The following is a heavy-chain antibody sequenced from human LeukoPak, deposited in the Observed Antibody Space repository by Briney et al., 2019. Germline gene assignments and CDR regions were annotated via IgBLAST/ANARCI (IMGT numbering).Heavy chain of an antibody. Sequence: GGSLRLSCAASGFTFSSYAMSWVRQAPGKGLEWVSAISGSGGSTYYADSVKGRFTISRDNSKNTLYLQINSLRAEDTAVYYCANQQRAAVGDDFDYWGQGTLVTVSS. CDR2: ISGSGGST. V-gene: IGHV3-23*01. CDR1: GFTFSSYA. D-gene: IGHD6-19*01. CDR3: ANQQRAAVGDDFDY. J-gene: IGHJ4*02.